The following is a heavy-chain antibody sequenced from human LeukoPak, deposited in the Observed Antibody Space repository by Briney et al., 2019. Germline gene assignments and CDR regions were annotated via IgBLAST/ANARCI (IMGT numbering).Heavy chain of an antibody. CDR1: GSTFSSYW. CDR2: INIDGSGT. V-gene: IGHV3-74*01. CDR3: AKVRPGYYYMDV. J-gene: IGHJ6*03. D-gene: IGHD4-17*01. Sequence: PGGSLRLSCAASGSTFSSYWMHWVRHAPGKGLLWVSRINIDGSGTSYADSVKGRFTISRDNAKNTLYLQMNGLRVEDTAVYYCAKVRPGYYYMDVWGKGTTVTVSS.